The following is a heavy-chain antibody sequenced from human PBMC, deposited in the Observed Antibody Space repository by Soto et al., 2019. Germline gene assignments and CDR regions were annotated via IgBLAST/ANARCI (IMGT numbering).Heavy chain of an antibody. Sequence: QVQLVQSGAEVKKPGSSVKVSCKASGGTFSSYAISWVRQAPGQGLEWMGGIIPIFGTANYAQKFQGRVTITADESTSTAYMELSSLRSEDTAVYYCARAFVGIAVAGTFSGESDYWGQGTLVTVSS. CDR1: GGTFSSYA. CDR2: IIPIFGTA. CDR3: ARAFVGIAVAGTFSGESDY. J-gene: IGHJ4*02. D-gene: IGHD6-19*01. V-gene: IGHV1-69*01.